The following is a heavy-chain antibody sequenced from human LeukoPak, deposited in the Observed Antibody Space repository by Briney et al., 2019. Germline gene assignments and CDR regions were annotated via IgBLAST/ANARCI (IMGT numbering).Heavy chain of an antibody. CDR2: ISGSGGST. D-gene: IGHD5-18*01. CDR3: AKDSRRGYSYGPAAY. V-gene: IGHV3-23*01. Sequence: PGGSLRLFCAASGFTFSSYAMSWVRQAPGKGLEWVSGISGSGGSTYYADSVKGRVTISRDNSKNTLYLQMNSLRAEDTAVYYCAKDSRRGYSYGPAAYWGQGTLVTVAS. CDR1: GFTFSSYA. J-gene: IGHJ4*02.